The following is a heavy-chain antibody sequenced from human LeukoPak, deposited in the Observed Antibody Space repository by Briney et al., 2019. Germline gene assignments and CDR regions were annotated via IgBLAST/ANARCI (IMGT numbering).Heavy chain of an antibody. Sequence: SETLSLTCAVHGGSFSGYYWSWIRQPPGKGLEWIGEVNYSGGTNYNPTLKIRVTISVDTSKNHFSLNLNSVTAADTAVYYCVRGGGGKHSGGNERWFDPWGQGTLVTVSS. CDR2: VNYSGGT. CDR3: VRGGGGKHSGGNERWFDP. CDR1: GGSFSGYY. D-gene: IGHD2-15*01. V-gene: IGHV4-34*01. J-gene: IGHJ5*02.